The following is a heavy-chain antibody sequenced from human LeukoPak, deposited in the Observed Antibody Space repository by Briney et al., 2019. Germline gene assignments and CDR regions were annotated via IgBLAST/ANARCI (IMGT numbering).Heavy chain of an antibody. Sequence: PGGSLRLSCAASGFTFGSYAMSWVRQAPGKGLEWVANIKQDGSEKYYLDSVKGRFTISRDNAENSLYLQMNSLRAEDTAVYYCATEASSGLEDWGQGILVTVSS. CDR1: GFTFGSYA. V-gene: IGHV3-7*01. D-gene: IGHD6-19*01. CDR3: ATEASSGLED. J-gene: IGHJ4*02. CDR2: IKQDGSEK.